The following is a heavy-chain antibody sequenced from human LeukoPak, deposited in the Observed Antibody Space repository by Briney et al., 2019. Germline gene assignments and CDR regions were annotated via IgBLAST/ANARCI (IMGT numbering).Heavy chain of an antibody. Sequence: GASVKVSCKASGYTFTSYAMNWVRQAPGQGLEWMGWINTNTGNPTYAQGFTGRFVFSLDTSVSTAYLQISSLKAEDTAVYYCARGGGDYVWGSYRDFDYWGQGTLVTVSS. CDR2: INTNTGNP. J-gene: IGHJ4*02. CDR3: ARGGGDYVWGSYRDFDY. V-gene: IGHV7-4-1*02. D-gene: IGHD3-16*02. CDR1: GYTFTSYA.